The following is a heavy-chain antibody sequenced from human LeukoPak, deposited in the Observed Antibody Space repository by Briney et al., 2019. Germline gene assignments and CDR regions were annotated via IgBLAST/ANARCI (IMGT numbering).Heavy chain of an antibody. J-gene: IGHJ4*02. Sequence: PGGSLRLSCAASGLTVSNNYMGWVRQAPGKGLEWVSVIYSGGTTYYADSVKGRFTISRDNSKNTLYLQMNSLRAEDTAVYYCAKDWDIAVAGNIEYWGQGALVTVSS. CDR3: AKDWDIAVAGNIEY. CDR2: IYSGGTT. D-gene: IGHD6-19*01. CDR1: GLTVSNNY. V-gene: IGHV3-53*01.